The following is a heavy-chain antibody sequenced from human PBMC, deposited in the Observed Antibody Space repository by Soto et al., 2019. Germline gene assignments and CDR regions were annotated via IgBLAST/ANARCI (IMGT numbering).Heavy chain of an antibody. D-gene: IGHD4-17*01. V-gene: IGHV1-18*01. CDR3: PTSTTVATRTY. CDR1: GYTFTSYG. Sequence: QVQLVQSGAEVKKPGASVKVSCKASGYTFTSYGISWVRQAPGQGLEWMGWISAYNGNTNYAQKFHGTVTLTPDPSTSTAYMSLTSLTSDDPAVYYCPTSTTVATRTYWRQGTLVTVSS. J-gene: IGHJ4*02. CDR2: ISAYNGNT.